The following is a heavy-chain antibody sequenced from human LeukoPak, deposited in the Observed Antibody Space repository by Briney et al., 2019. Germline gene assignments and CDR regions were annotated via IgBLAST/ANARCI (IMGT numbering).Heavy chain of an antibody. D-gene: IGHD3-22*01. CDR3: ANTDYYDTSALDY. CDR2: IRRTGCST. J-gene: IGHJ4*02. CDR1: GFTFSSYA. V-gene: IGHV3-23*01. Sequence: PGGSLRLSCAASGFTFSSYAMSWVRQAPGKGLEGVSAIRRTGCSTYYADSVKGRFTISRDNSKNTLYLQMHSLRAEDTAVYYCANTDYYDTSALDYWGQGTLVTVSS.